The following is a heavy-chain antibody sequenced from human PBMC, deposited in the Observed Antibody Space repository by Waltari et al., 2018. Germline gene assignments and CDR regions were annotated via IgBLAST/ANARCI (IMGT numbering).Heavy chain of an antibody. D-gene: IGHD6-6*01. CDR1: GYTLTELS. J-gene: IGHJ4*02. Sequence: QVQLVQSGAEVKKPGASVKVSCKVSGYTLTELSMHWVRQAPGKGLEWLVGVEPEDGEKIHGQKFQGRDTITEDTSTDTAYMELRRLRSEYTAVYYWATGRAVRPGLKFVDYWGQGTLVTVSA. V-gene: IGHV1-24*01. CDR2: VEPEDGEK. CDR3: ATGRAVRPGLKFVDY.